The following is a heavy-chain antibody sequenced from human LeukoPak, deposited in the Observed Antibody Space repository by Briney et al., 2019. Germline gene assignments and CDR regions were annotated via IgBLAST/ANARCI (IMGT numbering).Heavy chain of an antibody. CDR2: ISGSGGST. CDR3: AKDRGIYVCVWGSSADGGR. V-gene: IGHV3-23*01. Sequence: GGSLRLSCAASGFTFSSYAMSWVRQAPGKGLEWVSAISGSGGSTYYADSVKGRSTISRDNSKNTLYLQINSLRAADTAVYYCAKDRGIYVCVWGSSADGGRWGQGPPVTVPS. J-gene: IGHJ4*02. D-gene: IGHD3-16*01. CDR1: GFTFSSYA.